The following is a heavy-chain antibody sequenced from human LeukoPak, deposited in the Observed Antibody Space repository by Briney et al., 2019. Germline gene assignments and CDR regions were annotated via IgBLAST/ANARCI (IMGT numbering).Heavy chain of an antibody. J-gene: IGHJ4*02. CDR2: IYHSGST. V-gene: IGHV4-4*02. CDR3: ARNGGNSDFDY. D-gene: IGHD4-23*01. Sequence: PSETLSLTCAVSGGSISSSNWWSWVRQPPGKGLEWIGEIYHSGSTNYNPSLKSRVTMSLDKSKNQFSLKLSSVTAADTAVYYCARNGGNSDFDYWGQGTLVTVSS. CDR1: GGSISSSNW.